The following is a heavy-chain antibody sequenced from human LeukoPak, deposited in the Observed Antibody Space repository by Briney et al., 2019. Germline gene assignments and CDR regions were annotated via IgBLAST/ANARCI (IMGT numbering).Heavy chain of an antibody. CDR1: GFTFSSYA. V-gene: IGHV3-64*01. CDR2: ISSNGGST. CDR3: ARDAQYSSSWYLWFDP. D-gene: IGHD6-13*01. Sequence: GGSLRLSCAASGFTFSSYAMHWVRQAPGKGLEYVSAISSNGGSTYYANSVKGRFTISRDNAKNSLYLQMNSLRAEDTAVYYCARDAQYSSSWYLWFDPWGQGTLVTVSS. J-gene: IGHJ5*02.